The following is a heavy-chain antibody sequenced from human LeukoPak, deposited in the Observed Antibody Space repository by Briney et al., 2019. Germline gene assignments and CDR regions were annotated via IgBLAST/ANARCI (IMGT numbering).Heavy chain of an antibody. CDR1: GGSISSYY. CDR2: IYYSGST. V-gene: IGHV4-59*01. J-gene: IGHJ4*02. Sequence: SETLSLTCTVSGGSISSYYWSWIRQPPGKGLEWTGYIYYSGSTNYNPSLKSRVTISVDTSRNQFSLKLSSVTAADTAVYYCARSGYYDSSGYYYYFDYWGQGTLVTVSS. CDR3: ARSGYYDSSGYYYYFDY. D-gene: IGHD3-22*01.